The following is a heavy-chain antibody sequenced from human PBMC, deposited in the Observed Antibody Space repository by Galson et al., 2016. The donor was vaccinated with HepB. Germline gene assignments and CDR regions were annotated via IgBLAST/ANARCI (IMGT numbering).Heavy chain of an antibody. J-gene: IGHJ4*02. CDR2: ISGYDGHT. D-gene: IGHD5-24*01. Sequence: SVKVSCKASGYTFTTYGISWVRQAPGQGLEWMGWISGYDGHTKYSQRLQGRVAMTIDTSTSTGYMELRSLRSDDTAVYYCARRGRWPESLFDYWGQGTLVTVSS. CDR1: GYTFTTYG. CDR3: ARRGRWPESLFDY. V-gene: IGHV1-18*01.